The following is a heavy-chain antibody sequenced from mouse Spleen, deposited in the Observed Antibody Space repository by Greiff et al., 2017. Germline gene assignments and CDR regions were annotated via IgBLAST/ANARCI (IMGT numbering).Heavy chain of an antibody. CDR2: IRLKSDNYAT. D-gene: IGHD4-1*01. J-gene: IGHJ3*01. CDR1: GFTFSNYW. V-gene: IGHV6-3*01. CDR3: TGGKLGFAY. Sequence: EVQLVESGGGLVQPGGSMKLSCVASGFTFSNYWMNWVRQSPEKGLEWVAQIRLKSDNYATHYAESVKGRFTISRDDSKSSVYLQMNNLRAEDTGIYYCTGGKLGFAYWGQGTLVTVSA.